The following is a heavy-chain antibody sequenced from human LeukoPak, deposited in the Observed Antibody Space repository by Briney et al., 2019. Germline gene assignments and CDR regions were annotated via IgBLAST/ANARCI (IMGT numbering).Heavy chain of an antibody. Sequence: PGGSLRLSCAASGFTFSRSAMHWVRQPPGKGLEWMAAISNDGMRKFHADSVKGRFTISRDNSKNTLYLQMNSLRAEDTAVYYCARDPNTGPGYWGQGTLVTVSS. J-gene: IGHJ4*02. CDR1: GFTFSRSA. CDR3: ARDPNTGPGY. D-gene: IGHD2-8*02. CDR2: ISNDGMRK. V-gene: IGHV3-30*14.